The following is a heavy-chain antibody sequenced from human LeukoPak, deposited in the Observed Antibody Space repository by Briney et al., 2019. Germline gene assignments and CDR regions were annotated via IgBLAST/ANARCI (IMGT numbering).Heavy chain of an antibody. J-gene: IGHJ3*02. CDR2: IIPIFGTA. D-gene: IGHD6-13*01. V-gene: IGHV1-69*05. CDR1: GYTFTSQA. CDR3: AKDSSSSDAFDI. Sequence: SVEVSCKASGYTFTSQAISWVRQAPGQGLEWMGGIIPIFGTANYAQKFQGRVTITTDESTSTSYMELSGLRSEDTAVYYCAKDSSSSDAFDIWGQGTMVTVSS.